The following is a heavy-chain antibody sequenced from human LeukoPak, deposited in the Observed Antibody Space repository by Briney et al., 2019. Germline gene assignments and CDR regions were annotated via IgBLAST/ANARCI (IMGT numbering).Heavy chain of an antibody. J-gene: IGHJ4*02. Sequence: SETLSLTCAVYGGSFSGYYWSWIRQPPGKGLEWIGEINHSGSTNYNPSLKSRVTISVDTSKNQFSLKLSSVTAADTAVYYCARARPIVGATIRYFDYWGQGTLVTVSS. CDR2: INHSGST. CDR3: ARARPIVGATIRYFDY. D-gene: IGHD1-26*01. V-gene: IGHV4-34*01. CDR1: GGSFSGYY.